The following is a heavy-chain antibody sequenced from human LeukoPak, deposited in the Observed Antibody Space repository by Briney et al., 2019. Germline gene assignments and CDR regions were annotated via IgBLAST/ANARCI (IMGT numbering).Heavy chain of an antibody. CDR2: ISGGGEST. Sequence: PGGSLRLSCAASGFTFRSYEMNWVRHAPGRGLEWVSHISGGGESTVYPDAVKGRFTIFRDNAKNSLYLQMNSLRVEDTGVYYCARRSGRRYEYWGQGVLVTVSP. D-gene: IGHD5-24*01. CDR1: GFTFRSYE. J-gene: IGHJ4*02. CDR3: ARRSGRRYEY. V-gene: IGHV3-48*03.